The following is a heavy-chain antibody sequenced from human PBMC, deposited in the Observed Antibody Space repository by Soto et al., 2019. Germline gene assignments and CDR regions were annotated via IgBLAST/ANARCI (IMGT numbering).Heavy chain of an antibody. CDR1: GDSMGSGDYY. V-gene: IGHV4-30-4*01. D-gene: IGHD3-10*01. CDR3: SRSRTYYGFLT. J-gene: IGHJ5*02. CDR2: IYYIGTT. Sequence: QVQLQESGPGLVKPSQTLSLTCTVSGDSMGSGDYYWTWIRQPPGKGLEWIGYIYYIGTTFYNPSLERRVNNSLETAKDHFFLRLTPGTAADPAVYYWSRSRTYYGFLTWGQGTLVTVSS.